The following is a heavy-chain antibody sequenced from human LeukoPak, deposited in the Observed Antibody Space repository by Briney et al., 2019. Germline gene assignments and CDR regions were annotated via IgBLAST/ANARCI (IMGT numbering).Heavy chain of an antibody. CDR2: IYYSGST. D-gene: IGHD2-21*02. J-gene: IGHJ3*02. V-gene: IGHV4-59*06. Sequence: SETLSLTCTVSGGSISSYYWSWIRQHPGKGLEWIGYIYYSGSTYYNPSLKSRVTISVDTSKNQFSLKLSSVTAADTAVYYCAREGVVVTATTTDAFDIRGQGTMVTVSS. CDR1: GGSISSYY. CDR3: AREGVVVTATTTDAFDI.